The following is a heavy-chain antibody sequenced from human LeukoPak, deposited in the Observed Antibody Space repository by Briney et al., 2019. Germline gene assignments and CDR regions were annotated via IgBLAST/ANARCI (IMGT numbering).Heavy chain of an antibody. V-gene: IGHV1-18*01. CDR2: INAYNGNT. CDR3: ARDTNYDFWSGYYPPYYFDY. D-gene: IGHD3-3*01. CDR1: GYTFTSYG. Sequence: ASVKVSCKASGYTFTSYGISWVRQAPGQGLEWMGWINAYNGNTNYAQKLQGRVTMTTDTSTSTAYMELRSLRSDDTAVYYCARDTNYDFWSGYYPPYYFDYWGQGTLVTVSS. J-gene: IGHJ4*02.